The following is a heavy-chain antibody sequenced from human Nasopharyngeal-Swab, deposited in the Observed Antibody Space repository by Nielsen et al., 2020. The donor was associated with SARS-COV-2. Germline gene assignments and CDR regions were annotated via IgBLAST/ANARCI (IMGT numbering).Heavy chain of an antibody. CDR2: IDPSDSYT. CDR1: GYSFTSYW. D-gene: IGHD6-19*01. Sequence: GGSLRLSCKGSGYSFTSYWISWVRQMPGKGLEWMGRIDPSDSYTNYSPSFQGYVTISADKSISTAYLQWSSLKASDTAMYYCARHQPTIAVDWFDPWGQGTLVTVSS. CDR3: ARHQPTIAVDWFDP. J-gene: IGHJ5*02. V-gene: IGHV5-10-1*01.